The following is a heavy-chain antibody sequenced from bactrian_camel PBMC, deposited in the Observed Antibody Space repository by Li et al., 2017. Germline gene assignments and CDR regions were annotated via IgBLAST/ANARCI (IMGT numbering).Heavy chain of an antibody. Sequence: HVQLVESGGESVQTGESLRLSCTASEYLSNYCYGWFRQAPGNDREGVAVVCDDNQSAIYADSVKGRFTISPDNSNNTLYLQMDSLKSEDTALYYCAAELAPCRHISGVASAFYWGLGTQVTVS. J-gene: IGHJ4*01. V-gene: IGHV3S1*01. CDR3: AAELAPCRHISGVASAFY. D-gene: IGHD2*01. CDR1: EYLSNYC. CDR2: VCDDNQSA.